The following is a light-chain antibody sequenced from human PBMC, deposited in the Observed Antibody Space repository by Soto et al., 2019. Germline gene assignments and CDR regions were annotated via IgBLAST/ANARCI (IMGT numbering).Light chain of an antibody. CDR1: QSVLYSSTNKNY. V-gene: IGKV4-1*01. J-gene: IGKJ5*01. CDR3: QQYSKTPT. CDR2: WAS. Sequence: DIVMTQSPDSLAVSLGERATINCKSSQSVLYSSTNKNYLTWYQQKPGQPPKMLISWASNRASGVPDRFSGSGSGTYFTLTISSLQAEDVAVYYCQQYSKTPTFGQGTRLEIK.